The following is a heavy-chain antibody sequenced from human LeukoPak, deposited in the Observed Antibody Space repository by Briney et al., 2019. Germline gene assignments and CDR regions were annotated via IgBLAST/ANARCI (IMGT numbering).Heavy chain of an antibody. J-gene: IGHJ4*02. D-gene: IGHD6-13*01. CDR1: GFTFSSYA. Sequence: HAGGSLRLSCAASGFTFSSYAMSWVRRAPGKGLEWVSAISGSGGSTYYADSVKGRFTISRDNSKNTLYLQMNSLRAEDTAVYYCAKTARRSSSWYYYFDYWGQGTLVTVSS. CDR3: AKTARRSSSWYYYFDY. CDR2: ISGSGGST. V-gene: IGHV3-23*01.